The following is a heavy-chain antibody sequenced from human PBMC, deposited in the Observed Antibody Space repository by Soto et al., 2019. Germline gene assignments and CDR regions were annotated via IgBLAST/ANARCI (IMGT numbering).Heavy chain of an antibody. J-gene: IGHJ4*02. CDR3: ASGRHSPKVY. V-gene: IGHV3-21*01. CDR2: ISSSSSYI. Sequence: EVQLVESGGGLVKPGGSLRLSCAASGFTFSSYSVNWVRQAPGKGLEWVSSISSSSSYIYYADSVKGRFTISRDNAKNSLYLQMNSLRAEDTAVYYCASGRHSPKVYWGQGTLVTVSS. CDR1: GFTFSSYS. D-gene: IGHD6-13*01.